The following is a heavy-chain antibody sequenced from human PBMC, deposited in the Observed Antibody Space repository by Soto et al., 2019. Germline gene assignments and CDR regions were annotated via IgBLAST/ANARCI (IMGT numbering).Heavy chain of an antibody. D-gene: IGHD3-10*02. J-gene: IGHJ6*02. CDR2: INPKFGDT. CDR3: ARNMDYYYGRGSGNGHGV. CDR1: GYTFTAYY. Sequence: QVQLVQSGAEVKEPGDSVRVSCEASGYTFTAYYIHWVRKAPGQGLEWMGWINPKFGDTTYAQDFQGRVSITRDMSSSTVYMELSRLTSDDTAIYYCARNMDYYYGRGSGNGHGVWGQGTTVTVFS. V-gene: IGHV1-2*02.